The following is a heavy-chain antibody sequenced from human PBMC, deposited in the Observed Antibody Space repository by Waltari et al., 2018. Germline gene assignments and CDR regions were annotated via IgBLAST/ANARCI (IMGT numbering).Heavy chain of an antibody. CDR3: TRERRQLELVASFDV. D-gene: IGHD1-1*01. CDR1: GGSIRSYY. Sequence: QVQLQESGPGLVKSSETLSLTCTISGGSIRSYYWSWIRQPAGKGLEWIGRIYSSGRTNYSPSLVSRVSMSIDTSTNQFSLKLKSVTAADTAIYYCTRERRQLELVASFDVWGHGTKVSVSS. J-gene: IGHJ3*01. CDR2: IYSSGRT. V-gene: IGHV4-4*07.